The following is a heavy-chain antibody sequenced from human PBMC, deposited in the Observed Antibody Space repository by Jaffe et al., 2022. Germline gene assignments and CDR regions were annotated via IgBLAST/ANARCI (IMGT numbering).Heavy chain of an antibody. CDR2: INSDGSST. D-gene: IGHD3-10*01. V-gene: IGHV3-74*01. J-gene: IGHJ4*02. CDR1: GFTFSSYW. CDR3: ARGVIITRSGSTADY. Sequence: EVQLVESGGGLVQPGGSLRLSCAASGFTFSSYWMHWVRQAPGKGLVWVSRINSDGSSTNYADSVKGRFTISRDNAKNTLYLQMNSLRAEDTAVYYCARGVIITRSGSTADYWGQGTLVTVSS.